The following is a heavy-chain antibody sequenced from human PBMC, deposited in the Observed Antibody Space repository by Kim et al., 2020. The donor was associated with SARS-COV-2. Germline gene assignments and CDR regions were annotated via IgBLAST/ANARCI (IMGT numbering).Heavy chain of an antibody. CDR3: ARDRVAAAGIFISSFDP. Sequence: GGSLRLSCAASGFTFSSYAMHWVRQAPGKGLEWVAVISYDGSNKYYADSVKGRFTISRDNSKNTLYLQMNSLRAEDTAVYYCARDRVAAAGIFISSFDPWGQGTLVTVSS. J-gene: IGHJ5*02. V-gene: IGHV3-30*04. D-gene: IGHD6-13*01. CDR2: ISYDGSNK. CDR1: GFTFSSYA.